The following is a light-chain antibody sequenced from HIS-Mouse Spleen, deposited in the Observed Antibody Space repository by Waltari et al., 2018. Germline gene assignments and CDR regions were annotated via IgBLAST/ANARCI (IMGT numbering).Light chain of an antibody. J-gene: IGLJ2*01. V-gene: IGLV3-21*03. CDR1: NIGSKS. Sequence: SYVLTQPPSVSVAPGKTARITCGGNNIGSKSVHWYQQKPGQAPLLVVYDDSDRPSGVPERLSGSNSGTTATLTISRVEAGDEADYYCQVWDSSSDVVFGGGTKLTVL. CDR2: DDS. CDR3: QVWDSSSDVV.